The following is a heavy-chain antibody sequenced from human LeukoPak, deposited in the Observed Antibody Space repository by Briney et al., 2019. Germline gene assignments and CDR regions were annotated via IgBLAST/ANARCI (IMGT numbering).Heavy chain of an antibody. CDR2: INHSGST. D-gene: IGHD3-22*01. V-gene: IGHV4-34*01. CDR1: GGSFSGYY. CDR3: ARGVGSSGSMYDY. Sequence: SETLSLTCAVYGGSFSGYYWSWIRQPPGKGLEWIGGINHSGSTNYNPSLKSRVTISVDTSKNQFSLKLSSVTAADTAVYYCARGVGSSGSMYDYWGQGTLVTVSS. J-gene: IGHJ4*02.